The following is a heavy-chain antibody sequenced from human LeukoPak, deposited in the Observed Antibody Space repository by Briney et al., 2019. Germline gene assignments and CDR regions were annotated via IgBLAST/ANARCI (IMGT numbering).Heavy chain of an antibody. J-gene: IGHJ5*02. V-gene: IGHV1-69*13. CDR1: GGTFSSYA. CDR3: ARGSSGGTSNWFDP. D-gene: IGHD6-19*01. CDR2: IIPIFGTA. Sequence: GASVKVSCKASGGTFSSYAISWVRQAPGQGLEWMGGIIPIFGTANYAQKFQGRVTITADESTSTAYMELSSLRSEDTAVYYCARGSSGGTSNWFDPWGQGTLVTVSS.